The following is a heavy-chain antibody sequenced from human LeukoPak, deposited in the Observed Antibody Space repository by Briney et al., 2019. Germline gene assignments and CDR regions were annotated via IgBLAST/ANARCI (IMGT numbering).Heavy chain of an antibody. V-gene: IGHV3-48*01. J-gene: IGHJ4*02. CDR1: GFAFSSYS. Sequence: GGSLRLSCAASGFAFSSYSMTWVRQAPGKGLEWVSYISSSSSTIYYADSVKGRFTISRDNAKNSLYLQMNSLRAEDTAVYYCARRYYYDGSGSLDYWGQGTLVTVSS. CDR2: ISSSSSTI. CDR3: ARRYYYDGSGSLDY. D-gene: IGHD3-22*01.